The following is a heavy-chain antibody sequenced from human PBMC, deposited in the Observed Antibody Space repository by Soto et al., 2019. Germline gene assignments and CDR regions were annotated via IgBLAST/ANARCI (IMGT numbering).Heavy chain of an antibody. CDR1: SFTFSSYG. D-gene: IGHD2-8*02. V-gene: IGHV3-30*18. Sequence: GGSLRLSCATVSFTFSSYGMHWVRPPPGKGLEWVAAISYDGSNKNYADSVKGRFTISRDNSKNTLYLQMNGLRGEDTAVYHCAKGLVGYVFGVQDYHYGMDVWGQGTTVTVSS. J-gene: IGHJ6*02. CDR3: AKGLVGYVFGVQDYHYGMDV. CDR2: ISYDGSNK.